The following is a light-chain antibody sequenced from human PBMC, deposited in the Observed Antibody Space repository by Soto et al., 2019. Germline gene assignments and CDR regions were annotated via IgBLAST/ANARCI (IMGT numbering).Light chain of an antibody. CDR3: QQANSFLPIT. Sequence: DIRMTQSPSSLSVSRGDRVTITCRASQGIANHLAWYQQKPGKVPNLLIYGASSLQRGVPSRFSGSGSGTDFTLTISSLQPEDFATYYCQQANSFLPITFGQGTRLEIK. V-gene: IGKV1-12*01. J-gene: IGKJ5*01. CDR2: GAS. CDR1: QGIANH.